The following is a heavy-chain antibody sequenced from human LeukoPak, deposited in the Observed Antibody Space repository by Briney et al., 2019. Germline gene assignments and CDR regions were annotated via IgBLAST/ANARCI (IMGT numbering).Heavy chain of an antibody. CDR1: GGSFSGYY. V-gene: IGHV4-34*01. D-gene: IGHD3-16*02. CDR2: INHSGST. CDR3: ARRTYDYVWGSYPVDQFDY. Sequence: PSETLSLTCAVYGGSFSGYYWSWIRQPPGKGLEWIGEINHSGSTNYNPSLKSRVTISVDTSKNQFSLKLSSVTAADTAVYYCARRTYDYVWGSYPVDQFDYWGQGTLVAVSS. J-gene: IGHJ4*02.